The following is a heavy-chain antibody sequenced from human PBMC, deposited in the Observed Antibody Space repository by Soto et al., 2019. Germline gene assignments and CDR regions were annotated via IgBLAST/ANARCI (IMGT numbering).Heavy chain of an antibody. Sequence: SETLSLTCTVSGASMSSGGYYWTWIRQSPGKGLEWIGYIYYSGSTYHNPSLESRVAISLDTSRSQFSLTLHSVTAADTAIYYCARDRHNNFFDPWGQGPLVTVSS. J-gene: IGHJ5*02. CDR3: ARDRHNNFFDP. CDR2: IYYSGST. V-gene: IGHV4-31*03. D-gene: IGHD6-6*01. CDR1: GASMSSGGYY.